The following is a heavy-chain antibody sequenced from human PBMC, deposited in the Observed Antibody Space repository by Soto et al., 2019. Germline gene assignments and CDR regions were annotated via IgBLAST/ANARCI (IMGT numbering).Heavy chain of an antibody. V-gene: IGHV4-34*01. CDR1: GGSFSGYY. J-gene: IGHJ4*02. CDR2: INHSGST. D-gene: IGHD3-22*01. CDR3: ARVQYYYDSSGYSEFDY. Sequence: SETLSLTCAVYGGSFSGYYWSWIRQPPGKGLEWIGEINHSGSTNYNPSLKSRVTISVDTSKNQFSLKLSSVTAADTAVYYCARVQYYYDSSGYSEFDYWGQGTLVTVS.